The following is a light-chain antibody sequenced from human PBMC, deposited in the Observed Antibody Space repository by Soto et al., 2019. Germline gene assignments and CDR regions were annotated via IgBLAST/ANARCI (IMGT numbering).Light chain of an antibody. CDR2: GVS. CDR3: SSYTCSTTWV. Sequence: QSALTQPASVSGSPGQSITISCTGTSSDVGGYNYVSWYQQHPGKAPKLMIYGVSNRPPGVSSRFSGSKSGNTASLAIPAHQGEDEADYYCSSYTCSTTWVFCGGTKLTVL. CDR1: SSDVGGYNY. J-gene: IGLJ3*02. V-gene: IGLV2-14*01.